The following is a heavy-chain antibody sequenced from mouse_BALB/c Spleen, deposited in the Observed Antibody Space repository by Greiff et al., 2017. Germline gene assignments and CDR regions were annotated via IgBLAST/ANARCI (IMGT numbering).Heavy chain of an antibody. J-gene: IGHJ3*01. CDR3: AKPQRGFAY. V-gene: IGHV5-6-3*01. Sequence: EVQVVESGGGLVKPGGSLKLSCAASGFTFSSYGMSWVRQTPDKRLELVATINSNGGSTYYPDSVKGRFTISRDNAKNTLYLQMSSLKSEDTAMYYCAKPQRGFAYWGQGTLVTVSA. CDR1: GFTFSSYG. CDR2: INSNGGST.